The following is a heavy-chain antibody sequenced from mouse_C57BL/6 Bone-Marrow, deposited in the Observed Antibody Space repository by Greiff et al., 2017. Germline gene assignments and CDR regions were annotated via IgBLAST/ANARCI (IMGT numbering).Heavy chain of an antibody. V-gene: IGHV1-64*01. J-gene: IGHJ2*01. CDR3: SLYDGYPYYFDY. CDR2: IHPNSGST. Sequence: QVQLQQPGAELVKPGASVKLSCKASGYTFTSYWMHWVKQRPGQGLEWIGMIHPNSGSTNYNEKFKSKATLTVDKSSSTAYMQLSSLTSEDSAVXYCSLYDGYPYYFDYWGQGTTLTVSS. CDR1: GYTFTSYW. D-gene: IGHD2-3*01.